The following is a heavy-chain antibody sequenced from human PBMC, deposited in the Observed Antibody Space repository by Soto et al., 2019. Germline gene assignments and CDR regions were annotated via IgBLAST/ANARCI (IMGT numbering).Heavy chain of an antibody. V-gene: IGHV4-59*01. CDR2: IYYSGST. CDR3: ASVKNWNDFDY. Sequence: ASETLSLTCTVSGGSFTSYYWSWIRQPPGKGLEWIGYIYYSGSTKYNPSLESRVTISLDTSENQLSLKLSSVTAADTAVYYCASVKNWNDFDYWGQGTLVTVSS. D-gene: IGHD1-1*01. CDR1: GGSFTSYY. J-gene: IGHJ4*02.